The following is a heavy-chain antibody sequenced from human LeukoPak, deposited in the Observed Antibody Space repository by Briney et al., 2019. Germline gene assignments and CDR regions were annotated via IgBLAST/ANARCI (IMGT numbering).Heavy chain of an antibody. J-gene: IGHJ4*02. CDR2: IRSKAYGGTT. D-gene: IGHD1-26*01. CDR1: GFTFSSYS. Sequence: TGGSLRLSCAASGFTFSSYSMNWVRQAPGKGLEWVGFIRSKAYGGTTEYAASVKGRFTTSRDDSKSIAYLQMNSLKTEDTAVYHCASRSGRQWLPYFDYWGQGTLVTVSS. V-gene: IGHV3-49*04. CDR3: ASRSGRQWLPYFDY.